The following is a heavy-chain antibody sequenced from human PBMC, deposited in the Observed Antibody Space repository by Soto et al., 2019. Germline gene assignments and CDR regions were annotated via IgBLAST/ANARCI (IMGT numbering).Heavy chain of an antibody. CDR1: GFTFSNAW. Sequence: EVQLVESGGGLVKPGGSLRLSCAASGFTFSNAWMNWVRQAPGKGLEWVGRIKSKTDGGTTDYAAPVKGRFTISRDDSKYTLYLQMNSLKTEDTAVYYCTTLNYYDSSGYYSGDYWGQGTLVTVSS. D-gene: IGHD3-22*01. CDR3: TTLNYYDSSGYYSGDY. CDR2: IKSKTDGGTT. J-gene: IGHJ4*02. V-gene: IGHV3-15*07.